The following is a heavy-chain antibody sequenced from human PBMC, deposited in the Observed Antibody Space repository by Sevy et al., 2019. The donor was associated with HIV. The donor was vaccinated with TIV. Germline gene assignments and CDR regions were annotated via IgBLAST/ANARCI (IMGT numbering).Heavy chain of an antibody. CDR1: GYTFIGYY. Sequence: ASVKDSCEASGYTFIGYYMHWVRQAPGQGLEWMGWINPNGGGTNYAQRFQGRVTMTKDTSISTAYMELSGLRSDDTAIYYCARDHMYYYDTTNYYAGTDYWGQGTLVTVSS. J-gene: IGHJ4*02. CDR3: ARDHMYYYDTTNYYAGTDY. V-gene: IGHV1-2*02. D-gene: IGHD3-22*01. CDR2: INPNGGGT.